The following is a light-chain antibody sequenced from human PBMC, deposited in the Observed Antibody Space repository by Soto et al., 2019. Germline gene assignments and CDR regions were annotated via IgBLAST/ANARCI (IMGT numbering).Light chain of an antibody. J-gene: IGLJ2*01. CDR3: TSYGSDSPWL. CDR2: EVG. CDR1: SSDIGGYNY. V-gene: IGLV2-14*01. Sequence: QSALTKPASVSGSPGQSITISCTGTSSDIGGYNYVSWYQHHPGKAPKLIIYEVGNRPSGISNRFSGSKSGNRASLTISGLQAGDEAEYYCTSYGSDSPWLFGGGTKLTVL.